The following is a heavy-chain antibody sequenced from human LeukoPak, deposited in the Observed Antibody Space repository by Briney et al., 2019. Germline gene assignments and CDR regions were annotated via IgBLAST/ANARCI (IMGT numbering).Heavy chain of an antibody. CDR2: IIPILGIA. J-gene: IGHJ4*02. Sequence: ASVKVSCKASGGTFSRYAISWVRQAPGQGLEWMGRIIPILGIANYAQKFQGRVTITADKSTSTAYMELSSLRSEDTAVYYCARGQGGDCSSTYCLMADDWGQGTLVTVSS. D-gene: IGHD2-2*01. V-gene: IGHV1-69*04. CDR1: GGTFSRYA. CDR3: ARGQGGDCSSTYCLMADD.